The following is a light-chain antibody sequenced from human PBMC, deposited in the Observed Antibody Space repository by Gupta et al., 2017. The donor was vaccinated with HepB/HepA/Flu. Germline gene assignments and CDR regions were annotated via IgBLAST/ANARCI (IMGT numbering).Light chain of an antibody. CDR3: QRENAYSFR. J-gene: IGKJ3*01. CDR1: QSIGSW. Sequence: DIHMTQSPSTLSASVGDRVTITCRASQSIGSWLAWYQQKPGKAPNLLISKASSLESGVPSRFSGSGSETEFTLTISSLQPDDFATYYCQRENAYSFRFGHGTKVDIK. CDR2: KAS. V-gene: IGKV1-5*03.